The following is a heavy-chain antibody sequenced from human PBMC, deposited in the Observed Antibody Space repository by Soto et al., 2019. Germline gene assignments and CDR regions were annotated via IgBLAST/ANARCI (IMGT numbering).Heavy chain of an antibody. CDR2: MNPNSGNT. CDR1: GYTFTSYD. J-gene: IGHJ6*02. V-gene: IGHV1-8*01. Sequence: ASVKVSCKASGYTFTSYDINWVRQATGQGLEWMGWMNPNSGNTGYAQKFQGRVTMTRNTSISTAYMELSSLRSEDTAVYYCARAPDGDYYYYGMDVWGQGTTVTVSS. CDR3: ARAPDGDYYYYGMDV. D-gene: IGHD3-16*01.